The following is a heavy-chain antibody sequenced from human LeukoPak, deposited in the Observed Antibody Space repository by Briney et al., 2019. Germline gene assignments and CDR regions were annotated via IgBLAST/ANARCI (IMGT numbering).Heavy chain of an antibody. CDR1: GGSISSYY. CDR2: IYTSGST. CDR3: AREEDGNANDAFDI. Sequence: ASETLSLTCTVSGGSISSYYWSWIRQPAGKGLEWIGRIYTSGSTNYNPSLKSRVTMSVDTSKNQFSLKLSSVTAADTAVYYCAREEDGNANDAFDIWGQGTMVTVSS. V-gene: IGHV4-4*07. D-gene: IGHD4-23*01. J-gene: IGHJ3*02.